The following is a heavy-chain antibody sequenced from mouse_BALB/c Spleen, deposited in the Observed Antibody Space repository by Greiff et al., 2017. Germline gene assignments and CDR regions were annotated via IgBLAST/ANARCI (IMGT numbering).Heavy chain of an antibody. D-gene: IGHD2-1*01. V-gene: IGHV14-4*02. Sequence: EVQLQQSGAELVRSGASVKLSCTASGFNIKDYYMHWVKQRPEQGLEWIGWIDPENGDTDYAPKFQGKATMTADTSSNTAYLQLSSLTSEDTAVYYCSEYGNLAYWGQGTLVTVSA. J-gene: IGHJ3*01. CDR3: SEYGNLAY. CDR1: GFNIKDYY. CDR2: IDPENGDT.